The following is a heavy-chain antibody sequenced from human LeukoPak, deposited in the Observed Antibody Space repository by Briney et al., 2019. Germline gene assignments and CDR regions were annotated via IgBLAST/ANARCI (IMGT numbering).Heavy chain of an antibody. CDR3: GGGPYHYMDV. Sequence: SETLSLACTVSGGSISSSSYYWGWIRQPPGKGLEWIGSIYYSGSTYYNPSLKSRVTMSVDTSKNQFSLKLSSVTAADTAVYYCGGGPYHYMDVWGKGTTVTVSS. J-gene: IGHJ6*03. V-gene: IGHV4-39*01. CDR2: IYYSGST. D-gene: IGHD3-16*01. CDR1: GGSISSSSYY.